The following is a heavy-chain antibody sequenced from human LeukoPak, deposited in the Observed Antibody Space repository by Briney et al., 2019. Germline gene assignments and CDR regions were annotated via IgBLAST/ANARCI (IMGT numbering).Heavy chain of an antibody. V-gene: IGHV3-48*03. D-gene: IGHD3-16*01. J-gene: IGHJ2*01. CDR3: ARASHDTFLYFDL. CDR1: GFTFSSYE. Sequence: PGGSLRLSCAASGFTFSSYEMNWVRQARGKGLEWVSYISSSGSTIYYADSVKGRFTISRDNAKNSVYLQMNSLRAEDTAVYYCARASHDTFLYFDLWGRGTLVTVSS. CDR2: ISSSGSTI.